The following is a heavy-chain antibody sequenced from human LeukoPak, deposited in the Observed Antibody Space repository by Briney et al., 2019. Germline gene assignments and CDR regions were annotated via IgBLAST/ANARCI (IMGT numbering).Heavy chain of an antibody. D-gene: IGHD3-22*01. Sequence: MTSETLSLTCTVSGGSISSSSYYWGWIRQPPGKGLEWIGSIYYSGSTYYNPSLKSRVTISVDTSKNQFSLKLSSVTAADTAVYYCARQRRSTYRYDSSGYYLDYWGQGTLVTVSS. CDR2: IYYSGST. CDR1: GGSISSSSYY. V-gene: IGHV4-39*01. CDR3: ARQRRSTYRYDSSGYYLDY. J-gene: IGHJ4*02.